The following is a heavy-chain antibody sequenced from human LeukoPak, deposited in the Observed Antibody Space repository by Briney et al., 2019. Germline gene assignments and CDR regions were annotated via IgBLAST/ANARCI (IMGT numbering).Heavy chain of an antibody. V-gene: IGHV3-9*01. J-gene: IGHJ5*02. CDR1: GFAFDDYA. Sequence: GGSLRLSCAASGFAFDDYAMHWVRQAPGKGLEWASGISWNSGSIGYADSVKGRFTISRDNAKNSLYLQMNSLRAEDTALYYCAKDSGYGDYPNWFDPWGQGTLVTVSS. CDR2: ISWNSGSI. CDR3: AKDSGYGDYPNWFDP. D-gene: IGHD4-17*01.